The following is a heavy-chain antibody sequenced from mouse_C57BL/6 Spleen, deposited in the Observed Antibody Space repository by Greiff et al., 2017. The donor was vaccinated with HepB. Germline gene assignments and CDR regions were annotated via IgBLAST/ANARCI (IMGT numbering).Heavy chain of an antibody. D-gene: IGHD1-1*02. CDR3: TRGGYFAMDY. CDR1: GFTFSSYA. J-gene: IGHJ4*01. Sequence: EVMLVESGEGLVKPGGSLKLSCAASGFTFSSYAMSWVRQIPEKRLEWVAYISSGGDYIYYADTVKGRVTISRDNARNTLYLQMSSLKSEDTAMYYCTRGGYFAMDYWGQGTSVTVSS. CDR2: ISSGGDYI. V-gene: IGHV5-9-1*02.